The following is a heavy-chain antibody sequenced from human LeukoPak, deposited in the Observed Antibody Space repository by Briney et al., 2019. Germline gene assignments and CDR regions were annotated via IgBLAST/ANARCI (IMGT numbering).Heavy chain of an antibody. V-gene: IGHV5-51*01. J-gene: IGHJ3*02. CDR2: IYPGDSDT. CDR1: GYGFTNYW. D-gene: IGHD6-19*01. CDR3: ARRGYRSGANAFDI. Sequence: GEAVKIACKGSGYGFTNYWIGWVRHVRGKGLGWMGIIYPGDSDTRYSPYFQGQVTISADKSISTAYLQWSSLKASDTAMYYCARRGYRSGANAFDIWGQGTMVTVSS.